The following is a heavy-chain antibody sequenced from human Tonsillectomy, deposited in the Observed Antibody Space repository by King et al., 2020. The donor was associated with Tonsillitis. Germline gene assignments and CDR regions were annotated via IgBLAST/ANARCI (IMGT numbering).Heavy chain of an antibody. V-gene: IGHV3-53*01. CDR2: LYSEGTT. CDR1: GFTVTTNY. CDR3: ARGTRPGYFQH. Sequence: VQLVESGGGLMQPGGSLRLSCAASGFTVTTNYMTWVRQAPGKGLEWVSFLYSEGTTYYADPVKGRFTISRDNSRNTRFLQMNSLRAEDTAVYFCARGTRPGYFQHWGQGTLVIVSA. J-gene: IGHJ1*01.